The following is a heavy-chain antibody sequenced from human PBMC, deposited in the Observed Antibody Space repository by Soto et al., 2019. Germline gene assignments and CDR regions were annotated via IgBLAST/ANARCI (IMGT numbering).Heavy chain of an antibody. V-gene: IGHV4-31*03. CDR2: IYHIGRP. D-gene: IGHD6-19*01. J-gene: IGHJ5*02. CDR1: GRSVTSGGYY. Sequence: QVQLQESGPRLVKPSQTLSLTCTVSGRSVTSGGYYWTWIRQHPGRGLEWIGYIYHIGRPSYNPSLESRVTISLDTSKTQFSLNLTAVTAADTAIYYCVRDRALDSSGQWFDTWGQGILVTVSS. CDR3: VRDRALDSSGQWFDT.